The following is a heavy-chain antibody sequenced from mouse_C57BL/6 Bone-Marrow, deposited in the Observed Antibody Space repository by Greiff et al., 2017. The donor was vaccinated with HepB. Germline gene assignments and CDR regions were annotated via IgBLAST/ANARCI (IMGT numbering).Heavy chain of an antibody. CDR1: GFSFNTYA. Sequence: DVKLVESGGGLVQPKGSLKLSCAASGFSFNTYAMNWVRQAPGKGLEWVARIRSKSNNYATYYADSVKDRFTISRDDSESMLYLQMNNLKTEDTAMYYCVRLGWLLPGMDYWGQGTSVTVSS. D-gene: IGHD2-3*01. V-gene: IGHV10-1*01. CDR3: VRLGWLLPGMDY. J-gene: IGHJ4*01. CDR2: IRSKSNNYAT.